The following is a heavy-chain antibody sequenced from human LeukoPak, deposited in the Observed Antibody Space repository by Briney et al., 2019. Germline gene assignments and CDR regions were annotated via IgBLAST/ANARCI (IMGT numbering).Heavy chain of an antibody. D-gene: IGHD2-15*01. CDR1: GYSFTNFD. J-gene: IGHJ4*02. CDR3: ARGRGVVVEAAEGDS. Sequence: GASVKVSCKASGYSFTNFDINWVRQATGQGLEGMGWMNPNSGNTNYAQNFQGRVTMTSDPSISTAYMELTRLRSDDTAVYYCARGRGVVVEAAEGDSWGQGTRVTVSS. CDR2: MNPNSGNT. V-gene: IGHV1-8*01.